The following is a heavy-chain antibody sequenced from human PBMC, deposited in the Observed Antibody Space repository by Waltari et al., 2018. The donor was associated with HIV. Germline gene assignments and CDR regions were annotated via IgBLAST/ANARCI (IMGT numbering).Heavy chain of an antibody. CDR1: GGPISSFHW. CDR2: MYHCGST. J-gene: IGHJ5*02. Sequence: QVQLQESGPGLVQPSVTLSLTCAVSGGPISSFHWWSGVCQPPGKGLEWIGEMYHCGSTNYNSALKSRVTISVDKSKNQFSLKLNSVTAADTAIYYCARAVSGGHGSSWLDPWGQGILVTVSS. D-gene: IGHD2-15*01. V-gene: IGHV4-4*02. CDR3: ARAVSGGHGSSWLDP.